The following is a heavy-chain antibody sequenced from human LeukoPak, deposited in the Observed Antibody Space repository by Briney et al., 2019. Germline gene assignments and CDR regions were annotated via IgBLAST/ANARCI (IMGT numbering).Heavy chain of an antibody. J-gene: IGHJ4*02. CDR1: GFTFSSFA. CDR3: ARAGYCSGGSCYGSDY. CDR2: ISIDGSNQ. V-gene: IGHV3-30*03. Sequence: PGRSLRLSCAASGFTFSSFAMHWVRQAPGKGLEWVAVISIDGSNQHYEDSVEGRFTISRDSSKNTLHLQMNSLRAEDTAVYYCARAGYCSGGSCYGSDYWGQGTLVSVSS. D-gene: IGHD2-15*01.